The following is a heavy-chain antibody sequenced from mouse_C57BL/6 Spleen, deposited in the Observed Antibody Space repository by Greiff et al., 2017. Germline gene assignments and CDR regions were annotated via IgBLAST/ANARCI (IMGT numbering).Heavy chain of an antibody. Sequence: QVQLQQSGPELVKPGASVKISCKASGYAFSSSWMNWVKQRTGKGLEWIGRIYPGDGDTNYNGKFKGKATLTADKSSSTAYMQLSSLTSEDSAVYFCARSGDYDWFAYWGQGTLVTVSA. V-gene: IGHV1-82*01. CDR2: IYPGDGDT. D-gene: IGHD2-4*01. CDR1: GYAFSSSW. CDR3: ARSGDYDWFAY. J-gene: IGHJ3*01.